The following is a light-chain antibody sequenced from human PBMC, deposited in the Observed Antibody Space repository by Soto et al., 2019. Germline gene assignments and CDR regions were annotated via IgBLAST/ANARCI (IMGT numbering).Light chain of an antibody. V-gene: IGKV3-11*01. CDR1: QSVSSN. CDR3: QQRHMWPIT. CDR2: DAY. Sequence: EIVMSQSPSTLSLSQREKAPLSCWASQSVSSNLAWYQQKPGQAPRLLIYDAYNRATGIPPRFSGSGSGTDLTLTISSLEPEDSAVYYCQQRHMWPITFGQGTRLEIK. J-gene: IGKJ5*01.